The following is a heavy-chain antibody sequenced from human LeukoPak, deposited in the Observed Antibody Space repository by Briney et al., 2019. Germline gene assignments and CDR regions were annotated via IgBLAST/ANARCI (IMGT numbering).Heavy chain of an antibody. CDR1: GYTLTELS. CDR3: ATAQPGYCSSTSCHGDAFDI. D-gene: IGHD2-2*01. J-gene: IGHJ3*02. CDR2: FDPEDGET. Sequence: ASVKGSCKVSGYTLTELSMHWVRQAPGKGLEWMGGFDPEDGETIYAQKFQGRVTMTEDTSTDTAYMELSSLRSEDTAVYYCATAQPGYCSSTSCHGDAFDIWGQGTMVTVSS. V-gene: IGHV1-24*01.